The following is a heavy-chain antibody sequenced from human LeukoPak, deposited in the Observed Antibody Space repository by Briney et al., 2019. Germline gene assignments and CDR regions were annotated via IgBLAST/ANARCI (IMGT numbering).Heavy chain of an antibody. CDR1: GFTVSTNY. CDR2: IYSGGRA. D-gene: IGHD3-16*01. J-gene: IGHJ3*02. CDR3: ARGGMVTFGGYDDPDAFDI. V-gene: IGHV3-53*01. Sequence: PGGSLRLSCAASGFTVSTNYMSWVRQAPGKGLEWVSIIYSGGRAYYTDSVKGRFTISRDNPKNTLYLQMNSLRAEDTAVYYCARGGMVTFGGYDDPDAFDIWGQGTMVTVPS.